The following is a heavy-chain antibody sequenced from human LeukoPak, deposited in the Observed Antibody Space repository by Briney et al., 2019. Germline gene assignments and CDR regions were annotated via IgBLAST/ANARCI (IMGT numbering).Heavy chain of an antibody. V-gene: IGHV3-48*04. CDR3: ARGQTLTF. J-gene: IGHJ4*02. CDR1: GFTFSDYS. CDR2: ISSSGSTI. Sequence: GGSLRLSCAASGFTFSDYSMHWVRQPPGKGLERVSYISSSGSTISYADSVKGRFTISRDNAKSALYLQMNSLRAEDTGVYFCARGQTLTFWGQGTLVTVSS.